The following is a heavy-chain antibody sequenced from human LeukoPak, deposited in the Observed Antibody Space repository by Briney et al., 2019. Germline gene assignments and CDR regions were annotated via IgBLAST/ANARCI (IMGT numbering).Heavy chain of an antibody. CDR2: IYSNGNT. CDR3: ARSATVTTGYFDY. V-gene: IGHV4-39*07. Sequence: SETLSLTCSVSGGSISSTGHYWGWIRQSLEKGLDWIGSIYSNGNTYYNPSVKSRVTMSVDTSKNQFSLKLTSMTAAETAVYYCARSATVTTGYFDYWGQGALVTVSS. CDR1: GGSISSTGHY. J-gene: IGHJ4*02. D-gene: IGHD4-17*01.